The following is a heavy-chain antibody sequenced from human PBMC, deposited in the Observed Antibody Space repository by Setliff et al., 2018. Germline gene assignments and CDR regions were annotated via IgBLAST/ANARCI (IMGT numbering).Heavy chain of an antibody. CDR3: ARRYGDRGMTTGWPDDFDY. CDR2: ISTRNDDT. D-gene: IGHD4-17*01. V-gene: IGHV1-18*01. CDR1: GYMFTRSR. Sequence: ASVKVACKASGYMFTRSRITWVRQSPGQGLEWMGWISTRNDDTGYAQKFKGRVTLTTDTSTNTAYMELRSLRSDDTAVYYCARRYGDRGMTTGWPDDFDYWGRGTLVTVSS. J-gene: IGHJ4*01.